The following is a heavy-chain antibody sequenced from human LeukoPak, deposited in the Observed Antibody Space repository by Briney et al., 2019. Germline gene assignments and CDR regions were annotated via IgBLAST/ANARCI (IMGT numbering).Heavy chain of an antibody. J-gene: IGHJ3*02. CDR2: ISSSSSTI. D-gene: IGHD3-22*01. CDR3: ARGWYYDSSGDAFDI. Sequence: GGSLRLSCAASGFTFSSYSMNWVRQAPGKGLEWVSYISSSSSTIYYADSVKGRFTISRDNAKNPLYLQMNSLRAEDTAVYYCARGWYYDSSGDAFDIWGQGTMVTVSS. V-gene: IGHV3-48*01. CDR1: GFTFSSYS.